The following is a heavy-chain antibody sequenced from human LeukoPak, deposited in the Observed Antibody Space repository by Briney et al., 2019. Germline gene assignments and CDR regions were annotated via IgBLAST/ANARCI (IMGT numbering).Heavy chain of an antibody. Sequence: TGGSLRLSCAASGFTFSNYAMHWVRQAPGKGLEWVALISYDGSNKYYADSVKGRFTISRDNSKNTLYLQMNSLRAEDTAVYYCARGDSGTYPTCFDYWGQETLVTVSS. CDR1: GFTFSNYA. CDR3: ARGDSGTYPTCFDY. D-gene: IGHD1-26*01. CDR2: ISYDGSNK. J-gene: IGHJ4*02. V-gene: IGHV3-30-3*01.